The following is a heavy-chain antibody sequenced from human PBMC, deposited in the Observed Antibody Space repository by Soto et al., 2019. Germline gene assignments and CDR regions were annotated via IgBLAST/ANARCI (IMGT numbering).Heavy chain of an antibody. CDR3: ARSLRGYSGYSGY. Sequence: QGQLVESGGGLVKPGGCGRLSCAASGFTFSDYYMSWIRQAPGKGLEWVSYISSSGSDTNYADSVKGRFTVSRDNAKNSLYLQMNSLRAEDTAVYYCARSLRGYSGYSGYWGQGTLVTVSS. CDR2: ISSSGSDT. V-gene: IGHV3-11*05. J-gene: IGHJ4*02. CDR1: GFTFSDYY. D-gene: IGHD5-12*01.